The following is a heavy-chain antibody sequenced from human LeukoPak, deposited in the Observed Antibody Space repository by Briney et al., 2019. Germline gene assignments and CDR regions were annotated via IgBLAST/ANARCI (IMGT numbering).Heavy chain of an antibody. J-gene: IGHJ4*02. CDR1: GFTFSSYA. D-gene: IGHD5-24*01. CDR3: ARDRRLQLEFFEY. Sequence: GGSLRLSCAASGFTFSSYAMSWVRQAPGKGLEWVALISYAGDNKQYADSVKGRFNISRDDYRNMLHLQMDSLRPEDTAVYYCARDRRLQLEFFEYWGQGILVTVTS. CDR2: ISYAGDNK. V-gene: IGHV3-30-3*01.